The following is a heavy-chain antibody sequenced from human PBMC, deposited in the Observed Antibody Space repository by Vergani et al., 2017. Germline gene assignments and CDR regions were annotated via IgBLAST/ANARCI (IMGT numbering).Heavy chain of an antibody. CDR3: ARDRRGFPNWIDP. CDR1: GGSISSGSYY. J-gene: IGHJ5*02. CDR2: IYTSGNT. D-gene: IGHD6-25*01. V-gene: IGHV4-61*02. Sequence: QVQLQESGPGLVKPSQTLSLTCTVSGGSISSGSYYWSWIRQPAGKGLEWIGRIYTSGNTNYNPSLKSRVTISVDTSKNQFSLKLGSVTAADTAVYYCARDRRGFPNWIDPWGQGTLVTVSS.